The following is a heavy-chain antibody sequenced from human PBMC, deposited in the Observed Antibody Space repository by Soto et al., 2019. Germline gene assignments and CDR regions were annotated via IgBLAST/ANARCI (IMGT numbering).Heavy chain of an antibody. J-gene: IGHJ4*02. CDR2: IYHSGST. CDR1: GGSISSGGYY. Sequence: SETLSLTCTLSGGSISSGGYYWSWIRQQPGKGLEWIGYIYHSGSTYYNPSLKSRVTISVDRSKNQFSLKLSSVTAADTAVYYCARAPTTTVTTPFDYWGQGTLVTVSS. D-gene: IGHD4-17*01. CDR3: ARAPTTTVTTPFDY. V-gene: IGHV4-30-2*01.